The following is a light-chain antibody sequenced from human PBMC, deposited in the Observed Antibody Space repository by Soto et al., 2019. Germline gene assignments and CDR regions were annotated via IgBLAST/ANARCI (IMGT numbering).Light chain of an antibody. Sequence: IQFTHPPCSLSASLGYIFTITFRASQSISNYLNWYQHKPGKAPKLLIYLASSLSSGVPSRFSGSGSGTDFTLTISSLQPEDFATYYCQQTYKTPLTFGQGTKVDIK. CDR3: QQTYKTPLT. CDR1: QSISNY. V-gene: IGKV1-39*01. J-gene: IGKJ1*01. CDR2: LAS.